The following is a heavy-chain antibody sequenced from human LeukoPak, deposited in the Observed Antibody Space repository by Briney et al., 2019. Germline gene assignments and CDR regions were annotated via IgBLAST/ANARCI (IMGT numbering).Heavy chain of an antibody. CDR1: GFTFTTYW. J-gene: IGHJ4*02. CDR2: INSDGSIT. CDR3: ASNFYDVGGYYYRTPVQY. V-gene: IGHV3-74*01. Sequence: GGSLRLSCAASGFTFTTYWMHWVRQAPGKGLVWVSHINSDGSITSYADSVKGRFAVSRDNSKNTLYLQMRSLRPEDTAVYYCASNFYDVGGYYYRTPVQYWGQGTPVTVSS. D-gene: IGHD3-22*01.